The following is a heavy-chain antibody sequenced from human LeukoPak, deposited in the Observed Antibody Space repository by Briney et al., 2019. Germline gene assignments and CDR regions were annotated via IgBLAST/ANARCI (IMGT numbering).Heavy chain of an antibody. CDR2: IKHDGSVK. J-gene: IGHJ4*02. CDR1: GFSFSTFW. Sequence: GGSLRLSCTASGFSFSTFWINWVRQAPGKGLEWVANIKHDGSVKYYVDSVKGRFTISRDNAMQSLYLQMNSLRAEVTAVYYCAGGVSYWGRGTLVTVSS. CDR3: AGGVSY. V-gene: IGHV3-7*04.